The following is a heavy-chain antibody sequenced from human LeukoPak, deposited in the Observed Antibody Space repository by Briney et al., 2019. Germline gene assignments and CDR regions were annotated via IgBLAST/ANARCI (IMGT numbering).Heavy chain of an antibody. Sequence: GGSLRLSCAASGFTFSSYGMSWVRQAPGKGLEWVSAISGSGGSTYYADSVKGRFTISRDNAKDSLYLQMNSLTAEDTALYYCARGYSSSWVFDCWGQGTLVTVSS. J-gene: IGHJ4*02. CDR2: ISGSGGST. V-gene: IGHV3-23*01. CDR3: ARGYSSSWVFDC. CDR1: GFTFSSYG. D-gene: IGHD6-13*01.